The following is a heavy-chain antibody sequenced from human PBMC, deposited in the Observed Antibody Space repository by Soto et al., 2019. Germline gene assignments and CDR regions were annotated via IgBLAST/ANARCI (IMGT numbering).Heavy chain of an antibody. D-gene: IGHD3-3*01. CDR3: ARDQAPYDFWSGYYNPLDV. Sequence: ASVKVSCKASGYTFTSYGISWVRQAPGQGLEWMGWISAYNGNTNYAQKLQGRVTMTTDTSTSTAYMELRSLRSDDTAVYYCARDQAPYDFWSGYYNPLDVWGQGTTVTVSS. CDR1: GYTFTSYG. V-gene: IGHV1-18*01. CDR2: ISAYNGNT. J-gene: IGHJ6*02.